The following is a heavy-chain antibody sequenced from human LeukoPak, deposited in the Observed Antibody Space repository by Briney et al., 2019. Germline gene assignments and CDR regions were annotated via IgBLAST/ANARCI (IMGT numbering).Heavy chain of an antibody. Sequence: ASVKVSCKASGYTFTNYGISWVRQAPGQGLEWMGWITAYNGNTNYAQKDQDRVTMTTDTSTGTAYMDLRSLRSDDTAVYYCARRLSGGYGLDYWGQGTLVTVSS. J-gene: IGHJ4*02. CDR2: ITAYNGNT. CDR3: ARRLSGGYGLDY. CDR1: GYTFTNYG. D-gene: IGHD5-12*01. V-gene: IGHV1-18*01.